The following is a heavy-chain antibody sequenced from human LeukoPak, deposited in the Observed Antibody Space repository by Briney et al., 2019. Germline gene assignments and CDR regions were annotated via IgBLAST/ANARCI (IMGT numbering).Heavy chain of an antibody. D-gene: IGHD3-10*01. Sequence: GGSLRLSCAASGFTVTSTSMSWVRQAPGKGLEWVSVIYSGGDTYYADSVRDRFTVSRDNSKNTLFLQMNSLRAEDTAVYYCTRDGSGSQGFWGQGTLVTVSS. CDR3: TRDGSGSQGF. V-gene: IGHV3-66*01. J-gene: IGHJ4*02. CDR1: GFTVTSTS. CDR2: IYSGGDT.